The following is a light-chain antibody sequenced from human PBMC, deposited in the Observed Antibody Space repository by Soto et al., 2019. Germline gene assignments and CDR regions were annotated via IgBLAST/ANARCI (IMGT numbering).Light chain of an antibody. V-gene: IGKV3-15*01. CDR3: QQRSNWLT. J-gene: IGKJ4*01. CDR1: QSVTSN. CDR2: GAS. Sequence: EIVMTQSPATLSVSPGESATLSWTANQSVTSNLAWYQQNPGQAPRLLIHGASTRATGIPARFSGSGSGTDFTLTISSLEPEDFAVYYCQQRSNWLTFGGGTKVDIK.